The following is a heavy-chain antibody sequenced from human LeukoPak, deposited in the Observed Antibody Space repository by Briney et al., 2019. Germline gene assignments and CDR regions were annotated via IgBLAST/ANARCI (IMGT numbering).Heavy chain of an antibody. J-gene: IGHJ3*02. V-gene: IGHV4-59*08. Sequence: SETLSLTCTVSGGSISSYYWSWIRQPPGKGLEWIGYIYYSGSTNYNPSLTSRVTISVDTSKNQFSLKLSSVTAADTAVYYCARRDYYEGDAFDIWGQGTMVTVSS. D-gene: IGHD3-22*01. CDR2: IYYSGST. CDR3: ARRDYYEGDAFDI. CDR1: GGSISSYY.